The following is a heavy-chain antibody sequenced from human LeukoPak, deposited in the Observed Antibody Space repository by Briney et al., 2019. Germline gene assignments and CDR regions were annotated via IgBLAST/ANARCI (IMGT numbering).Heavy chain of an antibody. J-gene: IGHJ4*02. CDR3: ARRGVGIHQYFDY. Sequence: SETLSLTCTVSGGSISNGGYYWSWIRQHPGKGLEWIGYIYYSGSTYYNPSLKSRVTISLDTSKNHFSLNLSSVTAADTAVYYCARRGVGIHQYFDYWGQGTLVTVSS. CDR1: GGSISNGGYY. D-gene: IGHD3-3*01. V-gene: IGHV4-31*03. CDR2: IYYSGST.